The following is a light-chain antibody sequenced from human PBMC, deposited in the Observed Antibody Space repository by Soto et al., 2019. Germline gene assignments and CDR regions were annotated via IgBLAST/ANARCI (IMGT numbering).Light chain of an antibody. J-gene: IGLJ2*01. Sequence: QSALTQPASVSGSPGQSITISCTGTSSDVGGYNYVSWYQQHPGKAPKLMIYEVSNRPSGVSNRFSGSKSGNTASLTISGLQAEDEADYYCGTWDSSLSAGQVVFGGGTKLTVL. CDR2: EVS. V-gene: IGLV2-14*01. CDR1: SSDVGGYNY. CDR3: GTWDSSLSAGQVV.